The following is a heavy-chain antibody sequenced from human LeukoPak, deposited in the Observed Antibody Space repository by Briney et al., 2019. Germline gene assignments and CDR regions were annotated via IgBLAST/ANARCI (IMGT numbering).Heavy chain of an antibody. CDR2: IYYSGSA. V-gene: IGHV4-59*01. D-gene: IGHD6-19*01. CDR3: ARDRDSSGWFDY. Sequence: SETLSLTCTVSGASISSYYWSWIRQPPGKGLEWIGFIYYSGSANYNPSLKSRVTISVDTSKNQFSLKLSSVTAADTAFYYCARDRDSSGWFDYWGQGTLVTVSS. J-gene: IGHJ4*02. CDR1: GASISSYY.